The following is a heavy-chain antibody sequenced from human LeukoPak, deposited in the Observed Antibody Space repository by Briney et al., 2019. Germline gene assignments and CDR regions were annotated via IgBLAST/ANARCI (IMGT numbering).Heavy chain of an antibody. CDR3: TGDRSSSSWTDH. V-gene: IGHV4-59*01. CDR2: ISYSGSP. J-gene: IGHJ5*02. Sequence: SSETLSLTCTVSGGSISNYYWGWVRQPPGKGLEWIGHISYSGSPDHKFSLKSRVTISVDTSKNQFSLNLNSVTAADTALYYCTGDRSSSSWTDHWGQGILVTVSS. CDR1: GGSISNYY. D-gene: IGHD6-13*01.